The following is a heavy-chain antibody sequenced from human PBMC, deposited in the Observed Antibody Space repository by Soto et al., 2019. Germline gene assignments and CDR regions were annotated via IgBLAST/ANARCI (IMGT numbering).Heavy chain of an antibody. J-gene: IGHJ4*02. V-gene: IGHV1-8*01. D-gene: IGHD2-8*01. Sequence: ASVKVSCKASGYTFTSYDINCVRQATGQGLEWMGWMNPNNNNTGYAQKFQGRVTMTRNTSISTAYMELSSLGSEDTAVYYCARGPHPYFNDYWGQGTLVTVS. CDR3: ARGPHPYFNDY. CDR2: MNPNNNNT. CDR1: GYTFTSYD.